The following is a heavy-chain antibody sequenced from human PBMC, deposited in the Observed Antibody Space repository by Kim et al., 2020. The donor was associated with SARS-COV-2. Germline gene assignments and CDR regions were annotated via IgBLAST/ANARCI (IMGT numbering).Heavy chain of an antibody. CDR2: ISSSSSYT. CDR3: ARIPEGRDSWSGYSTYYFDY. D-gene: IGHD3-3*01. V-gene: IGHV3-11*03. J-gene: IGHJ4*02. Sequence: GGSLRLSCAASGFTFSGYDMSWIRQAPGKGLEWVSSISSSSSYTYYADSVKGRFTISRDNAKNSLYLQMNSLRAEDTAVYYCARIPEGRDSWSGYSTYYFDYWGQGTLVTVSS. CDR1: GFTFSGYD.